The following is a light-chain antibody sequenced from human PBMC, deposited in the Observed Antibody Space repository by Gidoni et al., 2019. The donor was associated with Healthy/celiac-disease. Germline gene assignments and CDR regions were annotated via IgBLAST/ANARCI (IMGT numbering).Light chain of an antibody. CDR2: GAS. V-gene: IGKV3-15*01. CDR1: QSVSSN. CDR3: QQYNNWXXXT. J-gene: IGKJ4*01. Sequence: EIVMTQSPATLSVSPGERATLSCRASQSVSSNLAWYQQKPGQAPRLLIYGASTRATGIPARFSGSGXGTEFTLTISSLQSEDFAVYYCQQYNNWXXXTFGGGTKVEIK.